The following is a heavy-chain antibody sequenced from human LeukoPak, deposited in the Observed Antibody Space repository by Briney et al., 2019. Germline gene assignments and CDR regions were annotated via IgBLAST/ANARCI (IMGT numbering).Heavy chain of an antibody. Sequence: GGSLRLSCAASGFTFSDYYMSWIRQAPGKGLEWVSYITGSSYTNYADSVKGRFTIPRDNAKNSLYLQMNSLRDEDTAVYYCARDLNWGFDYWGQGALVTVSS. D-gene: IGHD7-27*01. V-gene: IGHV3-11*06. J-gene: IGHJ4*02. CDR3: ARDLNWGFDY. CDR2: ITGSSYT. CDR1: GFTFSDYY.